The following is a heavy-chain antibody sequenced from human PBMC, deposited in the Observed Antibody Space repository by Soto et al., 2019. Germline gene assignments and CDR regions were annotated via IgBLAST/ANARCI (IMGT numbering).Heavy chain of an antibody. V-gene: IGHV4-34*01. Sequence: QVHVQQWGAGLLKPSETLSLTCGVYGESFSAYYWNWIRQSPGKGLEWIGDIHHTGDTKYNPSLKSRLTLSVDTSKNEFSMKLTSVTAADTAVYYCVRFEERSRGSGPLEDYWSEVTLVTVAS. J-gene: IGHJ4*02. D-gene: IGHD3-10*01. CDR2: IHHTGDT. CDR1: GESFSAYY. CDR3: VRFEERSRGSGPLEDY.